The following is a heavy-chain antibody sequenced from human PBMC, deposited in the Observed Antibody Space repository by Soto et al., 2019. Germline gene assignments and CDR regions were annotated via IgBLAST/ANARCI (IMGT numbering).Heavy chain of an antibody. CDR1: GFTFSSYW. Sequence: EVQLVESGGGLVQPGGSLRLSCAASGFTFSSYWMSWVRQAPGKGLEWVANIKEDGSDRYYVDSVKGRFTVSRDNDKNSLYLQMTSLRAEDTAVYYCTRPLGWRDAFDIGGQGTMVTVSS. D-gene: IGHD6-19*01. CDR2: IKEDGSDR. V-gene: IGHV3-7*01. J-gene: IGHJ3*02. CDR3: TRPLGWRDAFDI.